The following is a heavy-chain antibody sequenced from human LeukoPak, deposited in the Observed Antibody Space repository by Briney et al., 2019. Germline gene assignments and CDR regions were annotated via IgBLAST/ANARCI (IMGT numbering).Heavy chain of an antibody. J-gene: IGHJ4*02. D-gene: IGHD3-22*01. CDR3: ARDDYYDSSGYYPLDY. CDR1: GFPFSSYA. CDR2: ISSSGSTI. Sequence: GGSLRLSCAASGFPFSSYAMSWVRQAPGKGLEWVSYISSSGSTIYYADSVKGRFTISRDNAKNSLYLQMNSLRAEDTAVYYCARDDYYDSSGYYPLDYWGQGTLVTVSS. V-gene: IGHV3-48*03.